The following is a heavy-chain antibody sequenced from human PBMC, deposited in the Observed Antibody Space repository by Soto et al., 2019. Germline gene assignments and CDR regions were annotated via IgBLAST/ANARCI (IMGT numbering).Heavy chain of an antibody. CDR1: GFTFSNYA. CDR3: TKNLWQGGWQPVE. D-gene: IGHD6-6*01. Sequence: QPGGSLRLSCAASGFTFSNYAMSWVRQVPGKGLEWVSGIGGGTRYADSLKGRFTISRDNSKNTVYLQLNSLRAEDTAVYHCTKNLWQGGWQPVEWGQGTRVTVSS. V-gene: IGHV3-23*01. CDR2: IGGGT. J-gene: IGHJ4*02.